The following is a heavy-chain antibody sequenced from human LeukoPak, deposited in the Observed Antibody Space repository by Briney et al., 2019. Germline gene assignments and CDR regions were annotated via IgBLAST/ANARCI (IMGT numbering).Heavy chain of an antibody. CDR3: AKDLGGYCSGGSCYP. Sequence: GGSLRLSCAASGFMFSNSDMGWVRQAPGRGLEWVSTISRTGFSTFYADSVRGRFTVSRDNSNNTLYLQMSSLTAADTAVYYCAKDLGGYCSGGSCYPWGQGTLVTISS. CDR1: GFMFSNSD. V-gene: IGHV3-23*01. D-gene: IGHD2-15*01. CDR2: ISRTGFST. J-gene: IGHJ4*02.